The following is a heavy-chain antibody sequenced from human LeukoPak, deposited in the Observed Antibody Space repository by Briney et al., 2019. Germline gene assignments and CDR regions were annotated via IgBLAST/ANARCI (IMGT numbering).Heavy chain of an antibody. J-gene: IGHJ4*02. CDR2: LYNDAFDSAT. D-gene: IGHD1-26*01. V-gene: IGHV3-23*03. CDR1: GFSFSNYA. CDR3: AREIGGGLHYFHS. Sequence: GGSLRLSCEASGFSFSNYAMTWVRQAPGKGLEWVSNLYNDAFDSATHYADSVKGRFTISRDNSQNTLYLQMNSLRAEDTAMYYCAREIGGGLHYFHSWGQGTPVTVSS.